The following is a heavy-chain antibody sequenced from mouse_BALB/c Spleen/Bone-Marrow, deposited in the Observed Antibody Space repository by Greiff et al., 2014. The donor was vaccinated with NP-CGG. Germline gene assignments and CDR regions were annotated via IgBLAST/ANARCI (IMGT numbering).Heavy chain of an antibody. V-gene: IGHV3-1*02. D-gene: IGHD4-1*01. CDR2: IHYSGTT. CDR3: ARFAGTPYTMDY. CDR1: GYSITSYYS. J-gene: IGHJ4*01. Sequence: VQLKESGPDLVKPSQSLSLTCTVTGYSITSYYSWHWIRQFPGNKLEWMGYIHYSGTTVYNPSLKSRISITRDTSNNQFFLQLNSVTTEVTATYYCARFAGTPYTMDYWGQGTSVTVSS.